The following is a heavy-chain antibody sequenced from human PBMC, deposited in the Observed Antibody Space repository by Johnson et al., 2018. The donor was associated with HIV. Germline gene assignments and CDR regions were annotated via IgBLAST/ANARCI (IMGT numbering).Heavy chain of an antibody. J-gene: IGHJ3*02. Sequence: QVQLVESGGGLVQPGRSLRLSCAASGFTFSSFALHWVRQAPGKGLEWVAVISYDGSNKYYADSVKGRFTISRDNSYNTLYLQMNSLRAEDTAVYYCAKVFSSWPPDSRDAFDIWGQGTMVIVSS. CDR2: ISYDGSNK. CDR1: GFTFSSFA. CDR3: AKVFSSWPPDSRDAFDI. D-gene: IGHD3-22*01. V-gene: IGHV3-30*04.